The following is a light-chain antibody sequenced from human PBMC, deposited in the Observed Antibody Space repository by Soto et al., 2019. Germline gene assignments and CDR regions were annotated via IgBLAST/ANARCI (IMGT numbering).Light chain of an antibody. CDR3: SSLTSSNTWV. Sequence: QSALTQPASVSGSPGQSITISCTGTSSDVGAYNYVSWYQHHPGKAPKLMIYEVTNRPSGVSNRFSGSKSGNTASLTISGIQAEDEADYYCSSLTSSNTWVFGGGTQLTVL. CDR1: SSDVGAYNY. V-gene: IGLV2-14*01. CDR2: EVT. J-gene: IGLJ3*02.